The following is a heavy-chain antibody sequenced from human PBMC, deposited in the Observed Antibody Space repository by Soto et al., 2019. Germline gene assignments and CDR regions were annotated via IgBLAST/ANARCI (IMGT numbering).Heavy chain of an antibody. D-gene: IGHD4-17*01. V-gene: IGHV4-61*01. CDR3: ARVNDYGDQGNYFDY. J-gene: IGHJ4*02. Sequence: PSETLSLTCTVSGGSVSSGSYYWSWIRQPPGKGLEWIGYIYYSGSTHYNPSLKSRVTISVDTSKNQFSLKLSSVTAADTAVYYCARVNDYGDQGNYFDYWGQGTLVTVSS. CDR2: IYYSGST. CDR1: GGSVSSGSYY.